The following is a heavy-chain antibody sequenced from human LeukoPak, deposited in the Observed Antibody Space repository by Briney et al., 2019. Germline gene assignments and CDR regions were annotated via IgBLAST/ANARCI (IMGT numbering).Heavy chain of an antibody. CDR3: AKPPYDAFDI. J-gene: IGHJ3*02. CDR1: GLTFTNAW. V-gene: IGHV3-30*02. Sequence: PGGSLRLSCAVSGLTFTNAWMTWVRQAPGKGLEWVAFIRYDGSNKYYADSVKGRFTISRDNSKNTLYLQMNSLRAEDTAVYYCAKPPYDAFDIWGQGTMVTVSS. CDR2: IRYDGSNK.